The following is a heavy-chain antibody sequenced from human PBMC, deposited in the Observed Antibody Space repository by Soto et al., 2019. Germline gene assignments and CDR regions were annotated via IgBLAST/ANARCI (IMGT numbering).Heavy chain of an antibody. CDR2: ISPYNGNT. CDR3: ARRISESSSWNYGDFFDH. J-gene: IGHJ4*01. D-gene: IGHD6-13*01. Sequence: GASVKVSGKASDYTFTSYGISRVRQAPGQGLEWMGWISPYNGNTDYAQRFQGRVTMTTDTSTYTAYIELRSLTSEDTAVYYCARRISESSSWNYGDFFDHWG. V-gene: IGHV1-18*01. CDR1: DYTFTSYG.